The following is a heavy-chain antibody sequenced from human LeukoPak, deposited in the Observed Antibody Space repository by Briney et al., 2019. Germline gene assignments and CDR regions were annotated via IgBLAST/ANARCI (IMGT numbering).Heavy chain of an antibody. CDR2: ISAYNGNT. D-gene: IGHD1-1*01. CDR3: ARIRVSQLERRGPKTDYYYYGMDV. J-gene: IGHJ6*02. Sequence: ASVKVSCKASGYTFTSYGISWVRQAPGQGLEWMGWISAYNGNTNYALKLQGRVTMTTDTSTSTAYMELRSLRSDDTAVYYCARIRVSQLERRGPKTDYYYYGMDVWGQGTTVTVSS. CDR1: GYTFTSYG. V-gene: IGHV1-18*01.